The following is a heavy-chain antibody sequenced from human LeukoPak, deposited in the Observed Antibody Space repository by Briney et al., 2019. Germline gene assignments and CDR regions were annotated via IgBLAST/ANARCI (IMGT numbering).Heavy chain of an antibody. J-gene: IGHJ3*02. Sequence: ASVKVSCKASGYTFTSYGISWVRQAPGQGLEWMGWISAYNGNTNYAQKLQGRVTMTTDTSTSTAYMELRSLRSDDTAVYYCAKAGYDSSGYYDDAFDIWGQGTMVTVSS. CDR2: ISAYNGNT. CDR3: AKAGYDSSGYYDDAFDI. V-gene: IGHV1-18*01. CDR1: GYTFTSYG. D-gene: IGHD3-22*01.